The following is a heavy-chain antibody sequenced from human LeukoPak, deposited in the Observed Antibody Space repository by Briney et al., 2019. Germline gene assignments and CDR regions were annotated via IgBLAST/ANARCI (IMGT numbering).Heavy chain of an antibody. CDR1: GFTFSSYA. D-gene: IGHD6-19*01. CDR3: ARSSGWHPFDY. V-gene: IGHV3-30-3*01. J-gene: IGHJ4*02. CDR2: ISYDGSNK. Sequence: GGSLRLSCAASGFTFSSYAMHWVRQAPGKGLEWVAVISYDGSNKYYADSVKGRFTISRDNSKNTLYLQMNSLRAEDTAVYYYARSSGWHPFDYWGQGTLVTVSS.